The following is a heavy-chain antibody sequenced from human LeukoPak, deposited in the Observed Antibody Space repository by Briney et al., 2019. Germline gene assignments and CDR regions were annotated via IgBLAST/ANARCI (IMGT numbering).Heavy chain of an antibody. CDR3: ARVPIAVRGVGYYYMDV. V-gene: IGHV3-48*01. J-gene: IGHJ6*03. Sequence: PGGSLRLSCAASGFTFSSYSMNWVRQAPGKGLEWVSYISSSSSTIYYADSVKGRFTISRDNAKNSLYLQMNSLRAEDTAVYYCARVPIAVRGVGYYYMDVWGKGTTVTVSS. CDR1: GFTFSSYS. CDR2: ISSSSSTI. D-gene: IGHD3-10*01.